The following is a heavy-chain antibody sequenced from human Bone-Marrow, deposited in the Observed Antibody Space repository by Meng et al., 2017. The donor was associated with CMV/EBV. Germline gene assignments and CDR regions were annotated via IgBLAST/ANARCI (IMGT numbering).Heavy chain of an antibody. J-gene: IGHJ6*02. CDR2: SNDANDNT. CDR3: ARDLVVYYYYYGMDV. V-gene: IGHV1-18*01. Sequence: ASVKVSCKASGYTFSTCGMHWMCQAPGQRLEWMGWSNDANDNTNYAQKLQGRVTMTTDTSTSTAYMELRSLRSDDTAVYYCARDLVVYYYYYGMDVWGQGTTVTVSS. D-gene: IGHD6-6*01. CDR1: GYTFSTCG.